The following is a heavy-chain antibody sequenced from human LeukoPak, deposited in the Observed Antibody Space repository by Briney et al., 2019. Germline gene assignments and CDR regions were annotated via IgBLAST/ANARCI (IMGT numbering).Heavy chain of an antibody. CDR2: ISGSGGST. CDR3: AKACDKDSSGYPLDS. D-gene: IGHD3-22*01. V-gene: IGHV3-23*01. J-gene: IGHJ4*02. CDR1: GFTFSSYA. Sequence: GGSLRLSCAASGFTFSSYAMSWVRQAPGKGLGWVSAISGSGGSTYYADSVKGRFTISRDNSKNTLYLQMNSLRAGDTAVYYGAKACDKDSSGYPLDSGGRGNRATVSS.